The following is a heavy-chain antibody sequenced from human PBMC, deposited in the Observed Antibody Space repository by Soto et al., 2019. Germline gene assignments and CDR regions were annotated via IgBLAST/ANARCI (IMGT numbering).Heavy chain of an antibody. J-gene: IGHJ3*02. CDR3: ASALTGRSRYPLDAFDI. CDR2: INSDGSST. CDR1: GFTFDSYW. D-gene: IGHD3-10*01. V-gene: IGHV3-74*01. Sequence: EVQLVESGGGLVQPGGSLRLSCAASGFTFDSYWLHWVRQAPGKGLVWVSRINSDGSSTPYADPVKGRLTISRDNREIPRCLQMNILRVEETVVHSCASALTGRSRYPLDAFDIWGPGTIVTVSS.